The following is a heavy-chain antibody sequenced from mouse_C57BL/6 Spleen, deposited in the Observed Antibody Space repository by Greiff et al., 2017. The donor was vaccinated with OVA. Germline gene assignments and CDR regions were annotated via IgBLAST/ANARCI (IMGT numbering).Heavy chain of an antibody. CDR2: ISYDGSN. CDR1: GYSITSGYY. D-gene: IGHD2-1*01. V-gene: IGHV3-6*01. J-gene: IGHJ2*01. Sequence: VQLQESGPGLVKPSQSLSLTCSVTGYSITSGYYWNWIRQFPGNKLEWMGYISYDGSNNYNPSLKNRISITRDTSKNQFFLKLNSVTTEDTATYYCATGGNYDFDYWGQGTTLTVSS. CDR3: ATGGNYDFDY.